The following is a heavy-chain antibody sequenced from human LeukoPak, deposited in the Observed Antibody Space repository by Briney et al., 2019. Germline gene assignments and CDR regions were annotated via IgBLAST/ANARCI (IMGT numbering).Heavy chain of an antibody. V-gene: IGHV3-30*04. J-gene: IGHJ4*02. Sequence: PGGSLRLSCAASGFTFSSYAMHWVRQAPGKGLEWVAVISCDGSNKYYADSVKGRFTISRDNSKNTLYLQMNSLRAEDTAVYYCARDRGYYYVQYYFDYWGQGTLVTVSS. CDR3: ARDRGYYYVQYYFDY. D-gene: IGHD3-10*02. CDR2: ISCDGSNK. CDR1: GFTFSSYA.